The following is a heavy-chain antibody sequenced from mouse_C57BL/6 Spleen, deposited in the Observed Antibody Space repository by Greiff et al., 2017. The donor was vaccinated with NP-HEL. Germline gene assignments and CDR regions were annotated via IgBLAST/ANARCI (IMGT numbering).Heavy chain of an antibody. CDR2: ISSGSSTI. D-gene: IGHD4-1*01. V-gene: IGHV5-17*01. Sequence: EVKLVESGGGLVKPGGSLKLSCAASGFTFSDYGMHWVRQAPEKGLEWVAYISSGSSTIYYADTVKGRFTISRDNAKNTLFLQMTSLRSEDTGMYYGARPGRGPWFAYWGQGTLVTVSA. CDR1: GFTFSDYG. J-gene: IGHJ3*01. CDR3: ARPGRGPWFAY.